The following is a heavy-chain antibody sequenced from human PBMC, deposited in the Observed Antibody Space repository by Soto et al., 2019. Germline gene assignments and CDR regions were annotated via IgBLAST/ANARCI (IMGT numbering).Heavy chain of an antibody. CDR1: GFTVSSNY. Sequence: EVQLVESGGGLIQPGGSLRLSCAASGFTVSSNYMSWVRQAPGKGLEWVSVIYSGGSTYYADSVKGRFTISRDNSKNTLYLQMHSLRAEDTAVYYCARDRVESGYPEYFQHWGPGTLVTVSS. J-gene: IGHJ1*01. CDR2: IYSGGST. D-gene: IGHD3-22*01. CDR3: ARDRVESGYPEYFQH. V-gene: IGHV3-53*01.